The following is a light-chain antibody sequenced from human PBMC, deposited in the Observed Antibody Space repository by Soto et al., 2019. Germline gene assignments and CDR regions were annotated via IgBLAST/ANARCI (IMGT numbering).Light chain of an antibody. V-gene: IGKV3-15*01. J-gene: IGKJ4*01. CDR1: HNIGNN. CDR2: YAS. Sequence: VVLTQSPATLSVSPGETATFSCRASHNIGNNLAWYQHKPGQAPRLLISYASSGATGILGRFSGSGSGTEFALTISSLQSEDSAVYYCQHFYNWPVTFGGGTKVEL. CDR3: QHFYNWPVT.